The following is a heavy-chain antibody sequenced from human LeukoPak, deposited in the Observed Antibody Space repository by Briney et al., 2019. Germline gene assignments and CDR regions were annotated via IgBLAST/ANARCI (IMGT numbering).Heavy chain of an antibody. Sequence: GGSLRLSCAASGFTVITNDMTWVRQAPGRGLEWVSVLYSDGNTKYADSVQGRFTISRDNSTNTLYLEMNSLSPDDTAVYYCARGVEPLAANTLAYWGQGTLVTVSS. D-gene: IGHD1-14*01. V-gene: IGHV3-53*01. CDR3: ARGVEPLAANTLAY. J-gene: IGHJ4*02. CDR1: GFTVITND. CDR2: LYSDGNT.